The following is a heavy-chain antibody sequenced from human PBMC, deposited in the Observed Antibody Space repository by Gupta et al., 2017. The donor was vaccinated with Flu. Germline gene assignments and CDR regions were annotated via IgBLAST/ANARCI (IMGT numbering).Heavy chain of an antibody. Sequence: QVQLQESGPGLVKPSQTLSLTCTVSGGSMSSGVYYWSWIRQPAGKGLEWIGRIYTSGHTDSNPSLKSRVTILVDTSKNQFSLKLSSVTAADTAVYYGARASEAANSAFDYWGQGMLVTVSS. V-gene: IGHV4-61*02. D-gene: IGHD5-18*01. CDR2: IYTSGHT. CDR3: ARASEAANSAFDY. J-gene: IGHJ4*02. CDR1: GGSMSSGVYY.